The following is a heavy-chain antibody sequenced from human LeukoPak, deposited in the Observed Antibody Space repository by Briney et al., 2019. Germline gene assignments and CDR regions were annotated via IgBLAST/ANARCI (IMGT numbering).Heavy chain of an antibody. CDR3: ATDGIVGATTSDY. Sequence: ASVKVSCKASGYTFTGYYMHWVRQAPGQGLEWMGWINPNSGGTNYAQKFQGRVTMTRDTSISTAYMELSRLRSDDTAVYYCATDGIVGATTSDYWGQGTLVTVSS. J-gene: IGHJ4*02. CDR1: GYTFTGYY. V-gene: IGHV1-2*02. CDR2: INPNSGGT. D-gene: IGHD1-26*01.